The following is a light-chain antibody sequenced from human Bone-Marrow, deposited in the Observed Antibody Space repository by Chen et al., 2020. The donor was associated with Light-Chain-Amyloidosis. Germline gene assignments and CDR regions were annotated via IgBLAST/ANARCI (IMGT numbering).Light chain of an antibody. CDR2: GKN. V-gene: IGLV3-19*01. CDR1: SLRSYY. CDR3: NSRDSSGNHLRV. J-gene: IGLJ2*01. Sequence: SSELTQHPAVAVALGLRGRITGQGDSLRSYYASWYQQKPGQAPVLVIYGKNNRPSGIPDRFSGSSSGNTASLTITGAQAEDEADYYCNSRDSSGNHLRVFGGGTKLTVL.